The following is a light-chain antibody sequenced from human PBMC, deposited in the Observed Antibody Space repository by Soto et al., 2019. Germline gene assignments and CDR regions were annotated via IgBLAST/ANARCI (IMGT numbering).Light chain of an antibody. CDR1: SSNIGGNT. J-gene: IGLJ3*02. V-gene: IGLV1-44*01. Sequence: QSVLTQPPSASGTPGQRVTISCSGSSSNIGGNTVDWYQQLPGTAPKLLIYSHNKRPSGVPDRFSGSKSGTSASLAISGLQSEDEADYYCATWDDSLNGRLFGGGTKVTVL. CDR2: SHN. CDR3: ATWDDSLNGRL.